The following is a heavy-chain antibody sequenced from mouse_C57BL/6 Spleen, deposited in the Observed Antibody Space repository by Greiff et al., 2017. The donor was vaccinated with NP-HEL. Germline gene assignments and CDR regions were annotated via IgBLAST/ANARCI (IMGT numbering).Heavy chain of an antibody. Sequence: QVQLKQSGAKLMKPGASVKLSCKATGYTFTGYWIEWVKQRPGHGLEWIGEILPGSGSTNYNEKFKGKATFTADTSSNTADMQLSSLTTEDSAIYYCARSDDDGYYPGVYWGQGTLVTVSA. D-gene: IGHD2-3*01. J-gene: IGHJ3*01. CDR1: GYTFTGYW. CDR2: ILPGSGST. V-gene: IGHV1-9*01. CDR3: ARSDDDGYYPGVY.